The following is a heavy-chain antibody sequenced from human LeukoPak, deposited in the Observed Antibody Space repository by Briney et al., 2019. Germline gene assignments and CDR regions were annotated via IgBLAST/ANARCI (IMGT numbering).Heavy chain of an antibody. V-gene: IGHV3-66*01. CDR3: AREVGTTMDYYYGMDV. CDR1: GFNVISNY. Sequence: GGSLRLSCAASGFNVISNYMSWVRQAPGKGLEWVSVIYSGGTTYYADSVKGRFTTSRDNSKNTLYLQMNSLRAEDTAVYYCAREVGTTMDYYYGMDVWGQGTTVTVSS. CDR2: IYSGGTT. J-gene: IGHJ6*02. D-gene: IGHD1-7*01.